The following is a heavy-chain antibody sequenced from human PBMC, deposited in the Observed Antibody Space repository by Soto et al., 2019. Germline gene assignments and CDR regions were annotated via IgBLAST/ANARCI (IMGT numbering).Heavy chain of an antibody. CDR1: GYTFTSYG. V-gene: IGHV1-18*01. D-gene: IGHD2-2*02. CDR2: ISAYNGNT. J-gene: IGHJ4*02. CDR3: ASSIGYCSSTSCYTVGYFDY. Sequence: ASVKVSSKAPGYTFTSYGISWVRQAPGQGLEWMGWISAYNGNTNYAQKLQGRVTMTTDTSTSTAYMELRSLRSDDTAVYYCASSIGYCSSTSCYTVGYFDYWGQGTLVTVSS.